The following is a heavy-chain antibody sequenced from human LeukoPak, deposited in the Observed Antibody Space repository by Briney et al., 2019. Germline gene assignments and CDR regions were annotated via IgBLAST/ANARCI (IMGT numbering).Heavy chain of an antibody. Sequence: HPGGSLRLSCAASGFTFSSYGMHWVRQAPGKGLEWVVVISYDGSNKYYADSVKGRFTISRDNSKNTLYLQMNSLRAEDTAVYYCAKPSYYDILTIYYYGMDVWGQGTTVTVSS. CDR1: GFTFSSYG. CDR2: ISYDGSNK. V-gene: IGHV3-30*18. D-gene: IGHD3-9*01. CDR3: AKPSYYDILTIYYYGMDV. J-gene: IGHJ6*02.